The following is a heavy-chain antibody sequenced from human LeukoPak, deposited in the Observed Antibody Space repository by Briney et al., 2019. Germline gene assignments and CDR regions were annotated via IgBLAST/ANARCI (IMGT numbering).Heavy chain of an antibody. D-gene: IGHD6-19*01. V-gene: IGHV3-33*06. CDR2: IWYGGSNK. CDR3: AKIAVAGKDYFDY. J-gene: IGHJ4*02. CDR1: GFTFSSYG. Sequence: GGSLRLSCAASGFTFSSYGMHWVRQAPGKGLEWVAVIWYGGSNKYYADSVKGRFTISRDNSKNTLYLQMNSLRAEDTAVYYCAKIAVAGKDYFDYWGQGTLVTVSS.